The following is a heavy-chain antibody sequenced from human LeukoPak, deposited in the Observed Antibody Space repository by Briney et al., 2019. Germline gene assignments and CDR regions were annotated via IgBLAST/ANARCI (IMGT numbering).Heavy chain of an antibody. CDR3: ARQADYGDYGSFDY. J-gene: IGHJ4*02. Sequence: SETLSLTCTVSGGSTSSYYWSWIRQPAGKGLEWIGRIYTSGSTNYNPSLKSRVTMSVDTSKNQFSLKLSSVTAADTAVYYCARQADYGDYGSFDYWGQGTLVTVSS. CDR2: IYTSGST. V-gene: IGHV4-4*07. CDR1: GGSTSSYY. D-gene: IGHD4-17*01.